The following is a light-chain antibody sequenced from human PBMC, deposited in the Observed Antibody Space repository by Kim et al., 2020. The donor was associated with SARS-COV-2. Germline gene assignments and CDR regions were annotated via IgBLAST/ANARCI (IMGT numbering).Light chain of an antibody. CDR1: QSVSSK. CDR3: QQYSDWPPIT. V-gene: IGKV3-15*01. CDR2: DAS. J-gene: IGKJ5*01. Sequence: SPRERAALSCRASQSVSSKLTWNQQKPGQAPRLLIYDASTRASGIPARFIGSGSGTEFTLTIFRLQSEDFALYYCQQYSDWPPITFGQGTRLEIK.